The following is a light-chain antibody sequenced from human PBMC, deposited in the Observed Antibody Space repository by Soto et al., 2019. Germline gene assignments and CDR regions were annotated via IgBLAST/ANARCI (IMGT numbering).Light chain of an antibody. CDR2: AAS. CDR3: QQSYSTPIT. CDR1: QSISSY. Sequence: DIQMTQSPSSLSSSLGDRVTLTCQASQSISSYLNWYQQKPGKAPKLLIYAASSLQSGVPSRFSGSGSGADFTLTISSLQPEDFATYYCQQSYSTPITFGQGTRLEIK. J-gene: IGKJ5*01. V-gene: IGKV1-39*01.